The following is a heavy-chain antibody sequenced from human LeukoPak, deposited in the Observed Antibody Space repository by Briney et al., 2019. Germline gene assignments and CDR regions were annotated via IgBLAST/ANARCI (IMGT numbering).Heavy chain of an antibody. CDR1: GFSFSAYD. CDR2: ITDKGANS. V-gene: IGHV3-23*01. D-gene: IGHD3-10*01. Sequence: GGSLRLSCAVSGFSFSAYDMNWVRQAPGKGLEWVSSITDKGANSYYADSVKGRFTISSDNSKSTLYLQMNSLRAEDTAVYYCAKDPGGRSNWFDPWGQGALVTVSS. J-gene: IGHJ5*02. CDR3: AKDPGGRSNWFDP.